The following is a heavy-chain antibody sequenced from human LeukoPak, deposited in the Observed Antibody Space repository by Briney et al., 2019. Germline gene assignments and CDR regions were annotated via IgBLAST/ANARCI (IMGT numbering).Heavy chain of an antibody. J-gene: IGHJ6*02. D-gene: IGHD2-2*01. V-gene: IGHV1-8*01. CDR1: GYIFTSYV. Sequence: ASVKVSCKASGYIFTSYVLHWVRQATGQGLEWMGWMNPNSGNTGYAQKFQGRVTMTRNTSMSTAYMELSSLRSEDTAVYYCARGRGARNCSSTSCYWAYYYYGMDVWGQGTTVTVSS. CDR2: MNPNSGNT. CDR3: ARGRGARNCSSTSCYWAYYYYGMDV.